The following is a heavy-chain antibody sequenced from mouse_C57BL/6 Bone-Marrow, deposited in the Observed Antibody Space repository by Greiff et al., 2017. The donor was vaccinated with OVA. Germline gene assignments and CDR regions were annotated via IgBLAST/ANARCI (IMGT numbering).Heavy chain of an antibody. Sequence: QVQLQQPGAELVKPGASVKMSCKASGYTFTSYWITWVKQRPGQGLEWIGDIYPGSGSTNYNEKFKSKATLTVDTSSSTAYMQLISLTSEDSAVYYGARGGGSSPPYAMDYWGQGTSVTVSS. CDR1: GYTFTSYW. D-gene: IGHD1-1*01. V-gene: IGHV1-55*01. CDR2: IYPGSGST. J-gene: IGHJ4*01. CDR3: ARGGGSSPPYAMDY.